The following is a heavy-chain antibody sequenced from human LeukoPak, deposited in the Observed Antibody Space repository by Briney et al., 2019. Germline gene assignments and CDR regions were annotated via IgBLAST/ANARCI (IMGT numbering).Heavy chain of an antibody. V-gene: IGHV4-59*12. J-gene: IGHJ4*02. Sequence: SETLSLTCTVSGGSISNYYWSWIRQPPGKGLEWIGYLHYSGSTSYSPSLKSRVTISAETSKMQFSLNLNSVTAADTAVYYCARYAADGRTLEYWGQGTLVTVSS. CDR1: GGSISNYY. CDR3: ARYAADGRTLEY. CDR2: LHYSGST. D-gene: IGHD6-13*01.